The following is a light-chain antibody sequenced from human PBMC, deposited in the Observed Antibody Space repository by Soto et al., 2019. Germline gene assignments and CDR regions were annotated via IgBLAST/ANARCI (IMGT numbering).Light chain of an antibody. CDR3: QQRSNWPSLT. V-gene: IGKV3-11*01. CDR2: DAS. J-gene: IGKJ4*01. Sequence: EIVLIKSPATLSLSPGERATLSCRASQSVGSYLAWYQHKPGQAPRLLISDASNRATGIPARFSGSGSETDFTLTISSLEPEDSAVYYCQQRSNWPSLTFGGGTKVDI. CDR1: QSVGSY.